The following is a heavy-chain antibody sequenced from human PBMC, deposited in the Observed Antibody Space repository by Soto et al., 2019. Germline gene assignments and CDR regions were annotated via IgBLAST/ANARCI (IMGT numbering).Heavy chain of an antibody. CDR2: IHHSGAT. CDR1: GDSITGDEW. Sequence: QVQLQESGPGLVQPSGTLSLTCAVSGDSITGDEWWSWVRQPPGKGLEWIGEIHHSGATNYNPSLKSRVTIPIDKSKNQFPLKLNSVTAADTAMFYCATQGFYRMGVWGRGTTVTVSS. V-gene: IGHV4-4*02. J-gene: IGHJ6*02. CDR3: ATQGFYRMGV.